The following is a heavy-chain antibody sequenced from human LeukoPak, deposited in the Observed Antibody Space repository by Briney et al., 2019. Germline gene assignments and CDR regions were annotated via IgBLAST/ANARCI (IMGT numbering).Heavy chain of an antibody. CDR1: GYTFTGYC. J-gene: IGHJ3*02. CDR2: INPNSGGT. D-gene: IGHD2-2*01. Sequence: ASVKVSCKASGYTFTGYCMHWVRQAPGQGLEWMGWINPNSGGTNYAQKFQGRVTMTRDTSISTAYMELSRLRSDDTAVYYCASFWFCSSTSCSPKTDAFDIWGQGTMVTVSS. V-gene: IGHV1-2*02. CDR3: ASFWFCSSTSCSPKTDAFDI.